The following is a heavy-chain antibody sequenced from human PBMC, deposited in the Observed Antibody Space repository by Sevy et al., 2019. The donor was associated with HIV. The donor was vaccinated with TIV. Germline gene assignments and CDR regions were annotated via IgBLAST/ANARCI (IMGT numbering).Heavy chain of an antibody. CDR2: TYYRSKWYN. CDR1: GDSVSSNSAA. V-gene: IGHV6-1*01. J-gene: IGHJ4*02. Sequence: KQPQTLSLTCAISGDSVSSNSAAWNWIRQSPSRGLEWLGRTYYRSKWYNDYAVSVKSRITINPDTSKNQFSLQLNSVTPEDTAVYYCARDHVDTAMARKIYFDYWGQGTLVTVSS. CDR3: ARDHVDTAMARKIYFDY. D-gene: IGHD5-18*01.